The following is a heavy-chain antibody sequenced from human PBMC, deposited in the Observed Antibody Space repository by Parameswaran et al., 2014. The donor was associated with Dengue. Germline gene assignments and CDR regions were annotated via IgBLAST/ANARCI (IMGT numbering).Heavy chain of an antibody. CDR3: ARSPRGFGESSFDY. D-gene: IGHD3-10*01. Sequence: WIRQPPGKGLEWIGTIYYTGSTFSNPSLESRVTISVDTSKNEFSLRLTSVTATDTAVYYCARSPRGFGESSFDYWGQGTLVTVSS. J-gene: IGHJ4*02. V-gene: IGHV4-39*01. CDR2: IYYTGST.